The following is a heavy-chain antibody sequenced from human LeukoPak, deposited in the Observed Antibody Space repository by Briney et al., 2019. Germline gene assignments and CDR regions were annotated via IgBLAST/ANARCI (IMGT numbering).Heavy chain of an antibody. CDR2: IYHSGST. CDR1: GGSITNYY. D-gene: IGHD4-17*01. CDR3: ARLTLMTTVTDLFDY. Sequence: SGTLSLTCKISGGSITNYYWSWIRQPPGKGLEWIGEIYHSGSTNYNPSLKSRVTISVDKSKNQFSLKLSSVTAADTAVYYCARLTLMTTVTDLFDYWGQGTLVTVSS. V-gene: IGHV4-59*12. J-gene: IGHJ4*02.